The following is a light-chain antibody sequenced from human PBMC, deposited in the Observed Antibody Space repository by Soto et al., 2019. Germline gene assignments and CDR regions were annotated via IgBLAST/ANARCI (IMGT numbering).Light chain of an antibody. CDR3: QQAYSTPWT. J-gene: IGKJ1*01. CDR2: KSS. V-gene: IGKV1-5*03. Sequence: DIQMTQSPSTLSASEGDRVTISCRASQSVSIWLAWYQQKPGRAPKLLIYKSSILESGVPSRFSGSGSGTDFTLTINSLQPEDFATYYCQQAYSTPWTFGQGTKVDIK. CDR1: QSVSIW.